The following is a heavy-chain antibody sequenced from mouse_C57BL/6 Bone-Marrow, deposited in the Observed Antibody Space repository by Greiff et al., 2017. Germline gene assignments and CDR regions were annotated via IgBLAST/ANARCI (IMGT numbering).Heavy chain of an antibody. V-gene: IGHV1-81*01. Sequence: QVQLQQSGAELARPGASVKLSCKASGYTFTSYGISWVKQRTGQGLEWIGEIYPRSGNTYYNEKFKGKATLTADKSSSTAYMELRSLTSEDSAVYFCARERYYGSSYAYFDVWGTGTTVTVSS. CDR3: ARERYYGSSYAYFDV. J-gene: IGHJ1*03. CDR1: GYTFTSYG. D-gene: IGHD1-1*01. CDR2: IYPRSGNT.